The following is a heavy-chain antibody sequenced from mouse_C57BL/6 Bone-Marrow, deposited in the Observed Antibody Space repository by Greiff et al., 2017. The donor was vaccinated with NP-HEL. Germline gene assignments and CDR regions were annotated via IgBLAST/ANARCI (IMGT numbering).Heavy chain of an antibody. CDR3: ARPVVARDFGV. D-gene: IGHD1-1*01. J-gene: IGHJ1*03. V-gene: IGHV1-69*01. Sequence: QVQLQQPGAELVMPGASVKLSCKASGYTFTSYWMHWVKQRPGQGLEWIGEIDPSDSYTNYNQKFKGKSTLTVDKSSSTAYMQLSSLTSEDSAVYYCARPVVARDFGVWGTVATVTVSS. CDR1: GYTFTSYW. CDR2: IDPSDSYT.